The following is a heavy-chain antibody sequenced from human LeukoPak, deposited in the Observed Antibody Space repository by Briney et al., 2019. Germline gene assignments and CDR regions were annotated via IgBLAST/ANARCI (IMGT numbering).Heavy chain of an antibody. CDR1: GYTFTNYG. V-gene: IGHV3-7*01. CDR2: IKEDGSDK. Sequence: SCKASGYTFTNYGVTWVRQAPGQGLEWVANIKEDGSDKYYVDSVKGRFTISRDNAKKSLYLQMNSLRAEDTAVYFCARDEGNYIDYWGQGTLVTVSS. D-gene: IGHD6-13*01. CDR3: ARDEGNYIDY. J-gene: IGHJ4*02.